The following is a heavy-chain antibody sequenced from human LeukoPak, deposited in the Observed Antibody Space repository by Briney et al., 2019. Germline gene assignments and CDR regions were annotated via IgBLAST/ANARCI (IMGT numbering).Heavy chain of an antibody. D-gene: IGHD6-6*01. CDR3: TAPRPPY. J-gene: IGHJ4*02. V-gene: IGHV3-66*01. CDR2: IYSGGST. Sequence: GGSLRLSCAASGFTVSSNYMSWVRQAPGKGLEWVSVIYSGGSTYYADSVQGRFTISRDNSKNTLYLQMNSLRAGDTAVYYCTAPRPPYWGQGTLVTVSS. CDR1: GFTVSSNY.